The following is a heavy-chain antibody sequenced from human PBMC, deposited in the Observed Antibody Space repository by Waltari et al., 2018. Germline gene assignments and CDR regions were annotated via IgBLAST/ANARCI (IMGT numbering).Heavy chain of an antibody. CDR2: IDWDDEK. Sequence: QVTLRESGPALVKPTQTLTLTCTFSGFSLSTGGMCVSWIRQPPGKALEWLARIDWDDEKKYRTSLKTRLTISNDTSKNQVVLTMTNVDPVDTATYYCARMVGYCSGGNCYAPYYFDSWGQGTLVTVSS. J-gene: IGHJ4*02. CDR1: GFSLSTGGMC. D-gene: IGHD2-15*01. V-gene: IGHV2-70*13. CDR3: ARMVGYCSGGNCYAPYYFDS.